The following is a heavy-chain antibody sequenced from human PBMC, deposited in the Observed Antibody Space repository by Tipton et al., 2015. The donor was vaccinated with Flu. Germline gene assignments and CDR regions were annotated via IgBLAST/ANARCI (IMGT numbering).Heavy chain of an antibody. Sequence: QLVQSGPEVKKPGASVRVSCKASGYTFTGYDIHWVRQAPGQGLEWMGWIRPNNGDTNYARKFQGRVTMTRDTSISTAYMDLSRLTSDDTAVYYCARDCAFSDFERADYFYYYGMDVWGQGTTVTVSS. CDR1: GYTFTGYD. CDR3: ARDCAFSDFERADYFYYYGMDV. CDR2: IRPNNGDT. V-gene: IGHV1-2*02. J-gene: IGHJ6*02. D-gene: IGHD2-21*02.